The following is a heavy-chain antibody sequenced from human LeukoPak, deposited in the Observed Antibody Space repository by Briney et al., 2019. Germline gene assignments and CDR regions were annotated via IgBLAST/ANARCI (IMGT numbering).Heavy chain of an antibody. J-gene: IGHJ4*02. CDR1: GFTFSDYS. V-gene: IGHV3-21*01. CDR2: IGRNSRHV. CDR3: GGHEGDY. Sequence: GGSLRLSCAASGFTFSDYSMNWVRQAPGKGLEWVSSIGRNSRHVYYGGSVWGRFTISRDDARNSLFLEMNSLRAEDMAVYYCGGHEGDYWGQGTLVTVSS.